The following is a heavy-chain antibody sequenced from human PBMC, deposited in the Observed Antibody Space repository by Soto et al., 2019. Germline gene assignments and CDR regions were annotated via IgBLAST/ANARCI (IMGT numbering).Heavy chain of an antibody. V-gene: IGHV4-4*07. CDR1: GGSISSYY. J-gene: IGHJ4*02. D-gene: IGHD1-26*01. CDR3: ARSGGSFNFDY. CDR2: IQGIGNT. Sequence: SETLSLTCSVSGGSISSYYWSWIRQPAGKGLEWIGRIQGIGNTNYNPSLKSRVTMSGGTSKNQFSLKLSSVTAADTAVYYCARSGGSFNFDYWGQGTLVTVSS.